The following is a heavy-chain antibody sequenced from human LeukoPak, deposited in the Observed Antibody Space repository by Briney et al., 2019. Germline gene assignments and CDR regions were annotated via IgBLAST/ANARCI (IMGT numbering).Heavy chain of an antibody. CDR3: AKDPFGSYGLDWFDP. CDR2: ISDSGGST. V-gene: IGHV3-23*01. J-gene: IGHJ5*02. D-gene: IGHD1-26*01. CDR1: GFTFSSYA. Sequence: PGGSLRLSCAASGFTFSSYAMSWVRQAPGKGLEWVSSISDSGGSTYYADSVKGRFTISRDNSKNTLYLQMNSLRAEDTAVYYCAKDPFGSYGLDWFDPWGQGTLVTVSS.